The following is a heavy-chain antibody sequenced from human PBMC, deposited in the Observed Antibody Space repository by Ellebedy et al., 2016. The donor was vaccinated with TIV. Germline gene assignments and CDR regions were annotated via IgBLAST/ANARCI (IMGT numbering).Heavy chain of an antibody. CDR1: GGSISSGGYY. V-gene: IGHV4-61*08. D-gene: IGHD3-22*01. CDR3: ARGRITMIVASPLWYFDL. CDR2: IYYSGST. J-gene: IGHJ2*01. Sequence: SETLSLTCTVSGGSISSGGYYWSWIRQPPGKGLEWIGYIYYSGSTNYNPSLKSRVTISVDTSKNQFSLKLSSVTAADTAVYYCARGRITMIVASPLWYFDLWGRGTLVTVSS.